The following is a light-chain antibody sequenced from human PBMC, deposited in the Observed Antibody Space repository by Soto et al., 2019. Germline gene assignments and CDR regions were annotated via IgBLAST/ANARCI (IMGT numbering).Light chain of an antibody. CDR2: RNN. CDR3: AAWDDSLRV. J-gene: IGLJ2*01. Sequence: QSVLTQPPSASGTPGQRVTISCSGSSSNIGSNYVYWYQQLPGTAPKLLIYRNNQRPSGVPDRFSGSKSGTSASLAISGLRSGDGDDYYCAAWDDSLRVFGGGT. CDR1: SSNIGSNY. V-gene: IGLV1-47*01.